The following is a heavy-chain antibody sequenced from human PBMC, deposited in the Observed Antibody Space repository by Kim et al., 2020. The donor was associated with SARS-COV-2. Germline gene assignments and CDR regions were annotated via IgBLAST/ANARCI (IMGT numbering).Heavy chain of an antibody. CDR3: ARDNGDYARGWFDP. V-gene: IGHV1-2*02. CDR2: INPNSGGT. Sequence: ASVKVSCKASGYTFTGYYMHWVRQAPGQGLEWMGWINPNSGGTNYAQKFQGRVTMTRDTSISTAYMELSRLRSDDTAVYYCARDNGDYARGWFDPWGQGTLVTVSS. J-gene: IGHJ5*02. CDR1: GYTFTGYY. D-gene: IGHD4-17*01.